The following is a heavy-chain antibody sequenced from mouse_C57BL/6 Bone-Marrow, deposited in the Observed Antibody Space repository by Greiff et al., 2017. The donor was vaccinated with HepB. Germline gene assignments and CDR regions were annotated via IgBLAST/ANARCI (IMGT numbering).Heavy chain of an antibody. D-gene: IGHD1-2*01. CDR3: ARDITTAFAY. Sequence: VQLQQSGPELVKPGASVKISCKASGYTFTDYYMNWVKQSHGKSLEWIGDINPNNGGTSYNQKFKGKATLTVDKSSSTAYMELRSLTSEDSAVYYCARDITTAFAYWGQGTLVTVSA. V-gene: IGHV1-26*01. CDR1: GYTFTDYY. CDR2: INPNNGGT. J-gene: IGHJ3*01.